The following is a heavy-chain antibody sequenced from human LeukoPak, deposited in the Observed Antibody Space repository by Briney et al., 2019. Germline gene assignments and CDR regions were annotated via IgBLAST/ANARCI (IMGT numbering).Heavy chain of an antibody. V-gene: IGHV3-9*03. CDR3: AKGKLLWFGEFEN. D-gene: IGHD3-10*01. CDR2: ISWNSGSI. Sequence: GRSLRLSCAASGFTFDDYAMHWVRQAPGKGLEWVSGISWNSGSIGYADSVKGRFTISRDNAKNSLYLQMNSLRAEDMALYYCAKGKLLWFGEFENWGQGTLVTVSS. J-gene: IGHJ4*02. CDR1: GFTFDDYA.